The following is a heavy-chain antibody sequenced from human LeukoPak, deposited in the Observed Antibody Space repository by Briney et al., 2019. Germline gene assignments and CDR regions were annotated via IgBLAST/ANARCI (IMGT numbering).Heavy chain of an antibody. CDR3: AKGFDDSGRRPFDY. V-gene: IGHV3-43D*03. CDR2: ISRDGVST. CDR1: GFTFDDYA. D-gene: IGHD3-10*01. Sequence: GGPRRLSGGASGFTFDDYAMHGFRKAPGKGLDGVSLISRDGVSTDYADSVKGRFTISRDNSKNSPYRQMNTLRAEDTAWYYCAKGFDDSGRRPFDYWGQGTLVTVSS. J-gene: IGHJ4*02.